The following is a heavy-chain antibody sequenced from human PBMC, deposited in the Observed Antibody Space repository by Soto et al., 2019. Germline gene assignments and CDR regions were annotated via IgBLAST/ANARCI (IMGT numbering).Heavy chain of an antibody. CDR3: ATVSTIHNCGPLDP. CDR2: ISCNSGSI. D-gene: IGHD1-1*01. J-gene: IGHJ5*02. V-gene: IGHV3-9*01. Sequence: EVQLVESGGGLVQPGRSVRLSCAASGFTFDDYCMHWVRQAPGKGLVWVSGISCNSGSIGYADSVKGRFIISRDNAKNSLYLKMHNLRPEDTYYYVCATVSTIHNCGPLDPLGQGTLFPVSS. CDR1: GFTFDDYC.